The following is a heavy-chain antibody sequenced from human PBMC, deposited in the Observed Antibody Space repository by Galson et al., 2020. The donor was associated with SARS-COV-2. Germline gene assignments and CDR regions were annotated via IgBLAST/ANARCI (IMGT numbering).Heavy chain of an antibody. J-gene: IGHJ4*02. D-gene: IGHD1-1*01. V-gene: IGHV1-46*01. CDR1: GYTFTSYY. Sequence: ASVKVSCKASGYTFTSYYMHWVRQAPGQGLEWMGIINPSGGSTSYAQKFQGRVTMTRDTSTSTVYMELSSLRSEDTAVYYCAREDGTAKDNYYFDYWGQGTLVTVSS. CDR2: INPSGGST. CDR3: AREDGTAKDNYYFDY.